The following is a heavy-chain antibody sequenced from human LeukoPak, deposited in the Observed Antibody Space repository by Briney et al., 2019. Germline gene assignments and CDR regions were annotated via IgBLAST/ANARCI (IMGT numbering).Heavy chain of an antibody. J-gene: IGHJ4*02. Sequence: SETLSLTCTVSGGSISSYYWSWIRQPPGKGLEWIGYIYYSGSTNYNPSLKSRVTISVDTSKNQFSLKLSSVTAADTAVYYCAIDSSSSPYYFDYWGQGTLVTVSS. D-gene: IGHD6-13*01. CDR2: IYYSGST. V-gene: IGHV4-59*01. CDR1: GGSISSYY. CDR3: AIDSSSSPYYFDY.